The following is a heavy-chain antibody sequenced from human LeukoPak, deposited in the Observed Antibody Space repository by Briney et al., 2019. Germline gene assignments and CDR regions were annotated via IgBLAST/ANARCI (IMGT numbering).Heavy chain of an antibody. J-gene: IGHJ4*02. V-gene: IGHV3-73*01. D-gene: IGHD2-15*01. CDR2: IRSKANSYAT. Sequence: PGGSLRLSCAASGFTFSGSAMHWVRQASGKGLEWVGRIRSKANSYATAYAASVKGRSTISRDDSKNTAYLQMNSLKTEDTAVYYCTSFKFFGGFDYWGQGTLVTVSS. CDR1: GFTFSGSA. CDR3: TSFKFFGGFDY.